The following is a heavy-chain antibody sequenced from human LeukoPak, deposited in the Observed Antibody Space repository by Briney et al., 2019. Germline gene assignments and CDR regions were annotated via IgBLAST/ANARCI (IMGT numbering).Heavy chain of an antibody. D-gene: IGHD5-24*01. V-gene: IGHV3-33*01. CDR1: GFTFSSYG. CDR3: ALEMATKKGLDY. Sequence: GGSLRLSCAASGFTFSSYGMHWVRQAPGKGLEWVAVIWYDGSNKYYADSVKGRFTISRDNSKNTLYLQMNSLRAEDTAVYYCALEMATKKGLDYWGQGTLVTVSS. J-gene: IGHJ4*02. CDR2: IWYDGSNK.